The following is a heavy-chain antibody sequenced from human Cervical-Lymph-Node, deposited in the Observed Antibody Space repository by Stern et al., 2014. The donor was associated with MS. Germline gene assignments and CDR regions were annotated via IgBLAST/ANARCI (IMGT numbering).Heavy chain of an antibody. Sequence: QVQLQESGPGLVKPSGTLSLTCAVSGATIGSSHWWSWVRQPPGKGLEWIGEIYHTGNINYNPSLKRRVPISLDKSKNQFSLRLNSVTAADTAIYYCAKEGRVSRFDSWGQGTLVTVSS. CDR3: AKEGRVSRFDS. CDR1: GATIGSSHW. J-gene: IGHJ4*02. CDR2: IYHTGNI. V-gene: IGHV4-4*02. D-gene: IGHD6-13*01.